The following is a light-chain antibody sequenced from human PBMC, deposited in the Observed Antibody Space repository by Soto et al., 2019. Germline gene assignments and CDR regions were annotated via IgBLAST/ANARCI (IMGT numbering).Light chain of an antibody. CDR1: QSVSSSY. Sequence: EIVLTQSPGTLSLSPGERATLSCRASQSVSSSYLAWYQQKPGQAPRLLIYGASSRTTGIPDRFSGSGSGTDFTLTISRLEPEDVEVYYCQQYGSSLPLTFGGGTKVEIK. CDR3: QQYGSSLPLT. CDR2: GAS. J-gene: IGKJ4*01. V-gene: IGKV3-20*01.